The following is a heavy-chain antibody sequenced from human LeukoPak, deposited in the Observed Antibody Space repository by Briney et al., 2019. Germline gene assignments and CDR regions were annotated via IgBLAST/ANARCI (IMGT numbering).Heavy chain of an antibody. CDR3: ARVSGYSGYDSSYYYMDA. D-gene: IGHD5-12*01. CDR1: GGSISSGAYY. Sequence: SQTLSLTCTVSGGSISSGAYYWSWIRQHPGKGLEWIGYIYYSGSTYYNPSLKSRLTISVDTSKNQFSLKLSSATAADTAVYYCARVSGYSGYDSSYYYMDAWGKGTTVTVSS. CDR2: IYYSGST. V-gene: IGHV4-31*03. J-gene: IGHJ6*03.